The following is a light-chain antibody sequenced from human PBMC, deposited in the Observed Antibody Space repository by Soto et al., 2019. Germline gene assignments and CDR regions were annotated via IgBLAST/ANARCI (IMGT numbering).Light chain of an antibody. Sequence: DIQMTQSPSSLSASVGDRVTITCRASQSIISYLNWFQQKPGKAPKLLIHTASTLQSGVPSRFSGSGSGTDFTLTISTLQPEDFATYSCQQSYITPSITFGQGTRLEIK. CDR2: TAS. CDR1: QSIISY. V-gene: IGKV1-39*01. CDR3: QQSYITPSIT. J-gene: IGKJ5*01.